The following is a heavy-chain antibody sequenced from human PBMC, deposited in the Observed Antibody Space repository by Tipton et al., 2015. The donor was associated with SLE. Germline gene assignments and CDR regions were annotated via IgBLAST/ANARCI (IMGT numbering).Heavy chain of an antibody. CDR3: ARGDSGSSLDY. D-gene: IGHD3-10*01. CDR1: GYSISSGYY. Sequence: TLSLTCAVSGYSISSGYYWGWIRQPPGKGLEWIGSIYHSGSTYYNPSLKSRVTISVDTSKNQFSLKLSSVTAADTAVYYCARGDSGSSLDYWGQGTLVTVSS. J-gene: IGHJ4*02. V-gene: IGHV4-38-2*01. CDR2: IYHSGST.